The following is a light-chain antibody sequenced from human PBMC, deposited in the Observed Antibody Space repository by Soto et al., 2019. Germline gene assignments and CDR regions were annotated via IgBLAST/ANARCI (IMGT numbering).Light chain of an antibody. CDR2: DVS. CDR1: SSDVGGYNY. V-gene: IGLV2-14*01. CDR3: TSYTTGTTVV. J-gene: IGLJ2*01. Sequence: QSALTQPASVSGSPGQSITISCTGTSSDVGGYNYVSWYQQHPGKAPKLVIYDVSNRPSGVSNRFSGSKSGNTASLTISGPQSGDEADYYCTSYTTGTTVVSGGGTKVPVL.